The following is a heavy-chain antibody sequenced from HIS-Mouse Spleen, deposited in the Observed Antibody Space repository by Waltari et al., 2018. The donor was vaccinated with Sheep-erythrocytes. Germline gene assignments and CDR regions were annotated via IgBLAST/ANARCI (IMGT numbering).Heavy chain of an antibody. J-gene: IGHJ3*02. CDR3: ARDTGTDAFDI. D-gene: IGHD1-1*01. Sequence: EVQLVESGGGLVKPGGSLRLSCAASGFTFSSYSLNWVRRAPGKGLEWVSSISSSSSYRYYADSVKGRFTISRDNDKNSLYLQMNSLRAEDTAVYYCARDTGTDAFDIWGQGTMVTVSS. CDR2: ISSSSSYR. CDR1: GFTFSSYS. V-gene: IGHV3-21*01.